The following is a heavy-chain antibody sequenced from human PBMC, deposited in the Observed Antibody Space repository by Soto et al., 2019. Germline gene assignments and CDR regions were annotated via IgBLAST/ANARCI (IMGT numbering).Heavy chain of an antibody. J-gene: IGHJ4*02. CDR1: GGSVSSGDYF. CDR3: ARKQSYNFCPTNYDS. V-gene: IGHV4-30-4*01. Sequence: SETLSLTCTVSGGSVSSGDYFWSWIRQPPGKGLEWIGYIYDSGSSYYNPSLKRRVTMSVNTYKNQFSQKQRSVTAANTAMYYFARKQSYNFCPTNYDSWGQGNLVTVSS. D-gene: IGHD1-1*01. CDR2: IYDSGSS.